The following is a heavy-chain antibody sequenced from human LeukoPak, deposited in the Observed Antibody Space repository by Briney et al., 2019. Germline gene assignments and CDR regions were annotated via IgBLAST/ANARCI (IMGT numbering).Heavy chain of an antibody. Sequence: SGPTLVHPTQPLTLTCTFSGFSLSTSGMRVSWIRQPPGKALEWLALIDWDDDKFYSTSLKTRLTISKDTSKNQVVLTMTNMDPVDTATYYCARIGFSYYMDVWGKGTTVTVSS. CDR3: ARIGFSYYMDV. V-gene: IGHV2-70*04. CDR2: IDWDDDK. CDR1: GFSLSTSGMR. J-gene: IGHJ6*03.